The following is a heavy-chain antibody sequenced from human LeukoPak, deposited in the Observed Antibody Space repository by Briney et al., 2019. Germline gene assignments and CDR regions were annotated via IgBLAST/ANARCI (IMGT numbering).Heavy chain of an antibody. V-gene: IGHV3-30*18. CDR3: AKDLGY. CDR1: GFTFSSYG. J-gene: IGHJ4*02. Sequence: PGGSLRLSCAASGFTFSSYGMHGVRQAPGKGLEWVAVISYDGSNKYYADSVKGRFTISRDNSKNTLYLQMNSLRAEDTAVYYCAKDLGYWGQGTLVTVSS. CDR2: ISYDGSNK.